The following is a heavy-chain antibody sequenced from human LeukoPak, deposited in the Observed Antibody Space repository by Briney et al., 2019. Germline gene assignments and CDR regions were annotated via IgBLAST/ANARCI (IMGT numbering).Heavy chain of an antibody. D-gene: IGHD2-2*01. J-gene: IGHJ4*02. CDR3: AKTSSTSRIFDY. CDR2: ISSSSSYI. Sequence: GGSLRLSCAASGFTFSSYSMNWVRQAPGKGLEWVSSISSSSSYIYYADSVKGRFTISRDNAKDSLYLQMNSLRAEDTAVYYCAKTSSTSRIFDYWGQGTLVTVSS. V-gene: IGHV3-21*04. CDR1: GFTFSSYS.